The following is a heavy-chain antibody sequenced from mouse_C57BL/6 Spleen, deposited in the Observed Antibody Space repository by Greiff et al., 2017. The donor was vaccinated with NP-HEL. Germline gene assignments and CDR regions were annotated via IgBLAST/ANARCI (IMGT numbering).Heavy chain of an antibody. CDR3: ARRGDYGSRDWYFDV. V-gene: IGHV1-54*01. D-gene: IGHD1-1*01. CDR1: GYAFTNYL. Sequence: QVQLQQSGAELVRPGTSVKVSCKASGYAFTNYLIEWVKQRPGQGLEWIGVINPGSGGTNYNEKFKGKATLTADKSSSTAYMQLSSLTSEDSAVYFCARRGDYGSRDWYFDVWGTGTTVTVSS. CDR2: INPGSGGT. J-gene: IGHJ1*03.